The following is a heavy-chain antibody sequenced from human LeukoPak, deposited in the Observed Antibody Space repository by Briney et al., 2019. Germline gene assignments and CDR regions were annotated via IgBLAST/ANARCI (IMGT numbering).Heavy chain of an antibody. CDR1: GGSISSGDYY. J-gene: IGHJ4*02. Sequence: SETLSLTCTVSGGSISSGDYYWSWIRQPPGKGLEWIGHVYHSGSTNYNPSLKSRVTISVDTSKNQFSLKLSSVTAADTAVYYCARAGNYYYSSGYYSHFDYWGQGTLVTVSS. CDR2: VYHSGST. D-gene: IGHD3-22*01. CDR3: ARAGNYYYSSGYYSHFDY. V-gene: IGHV4-61*08.